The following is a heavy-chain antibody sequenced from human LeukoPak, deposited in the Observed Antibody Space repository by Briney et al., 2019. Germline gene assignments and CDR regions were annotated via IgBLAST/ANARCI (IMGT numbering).Heavy chain of an antibody. CDR2: ISSSSSTI. V-gene: IGHV3-48*01. D-gene: IGHD6-19*01. J-gene: IGHJ3*01. Sequence: GGSLRLSCAASGFTFSSYSMNWVRQAPGKGLEWVSYISSSSSTIYYADSVKGRFTISRDNAKNSLYLQMNSLRAEDTAVYYCARDHPVAGTADAFDVWGQGTMVTVSS. CDR1: GFTFSSYS. CDR3: ARDHPVAGTADAFDV.